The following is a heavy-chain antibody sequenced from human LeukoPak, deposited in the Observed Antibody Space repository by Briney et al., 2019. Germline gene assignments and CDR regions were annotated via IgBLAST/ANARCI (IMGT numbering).Heavy chain of an antibody. D-gene: IGHD3-22*01. CDR1: GFTFSSYW. Sequence: GGSLRPSCAASGFTFSSYWMHWVRQVPGKGLVWVSRINSDGSSIRYADSVKGRFTISRDNAKKTLYLQMSSLRAEDTAVYHCARSHYYDSSGQFYYYYGLDVWGQGTTVTVSS. V-gene: IGHV3-74*01. J-gene: IGHJ6*02. CDR2: INSDGSSI. CDR3: ARSHYYDSSGQFYYYYGLDV.